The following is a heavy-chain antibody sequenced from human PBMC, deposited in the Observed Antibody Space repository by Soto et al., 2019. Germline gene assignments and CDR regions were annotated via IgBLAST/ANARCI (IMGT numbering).Heavy chain of an antibody. CDR3: AHREIWFDP. J-gene: IGHJ5*02. CDR1: GFSLSTSGVG. V-gene: IGHV2-5*02. CDR2: IYWDDAK. Sequence: QITLKESGPPLVKPTQTLTLTCTFSGFSLSTSGVGVGWIRQPPGKALEWLALIYWDDAKRYSPSLKSRLTNTKDTSKNQVVLTMTNMDPVDTATYYCAHREIWFDPWGQGTLVTVSS.